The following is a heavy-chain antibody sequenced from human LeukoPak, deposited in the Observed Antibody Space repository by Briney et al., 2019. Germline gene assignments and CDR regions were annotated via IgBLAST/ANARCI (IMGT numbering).Heavy chain of an antibody. J-gene: IGHJ4*02. Sequence: GRSLRLSCAASGFTFSGHAMHWVRQAPGKGLEWLTVISTDGNDKHYADSVKGRFTVSRDNSKNTLFLQMNNLRTEDTAVYYCAKDKSVSADYYFDYWGQGTLVTVSS. V-gene: IGHV3-30*04. D-gene: IGHD3-10*01. CDR2: ISTDGNDK. CDR3: AKDKSVSADYYFDY. CDR1: GFTFSGHA.